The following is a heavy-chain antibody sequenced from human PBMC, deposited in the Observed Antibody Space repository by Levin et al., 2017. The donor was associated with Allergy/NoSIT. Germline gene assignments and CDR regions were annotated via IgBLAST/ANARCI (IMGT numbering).Heavy chain of an antibody. V-gene: IGHV3-20*04. J-gene: IGHJ4*02. Sequence: RAGGSLRLSCAASGFTFDNYGMSWVRQVPGKGLEWVSGINSRGTSRGYADSVKGRFTISRDNAKNSLYVQMNSLRGEDTAFYYCAILGSGYSGYDDYWGQGTLVTVS. CDR2: INSRGTSR. CDR1: GFTFDNYG. CDR3: AILGSGYSGYDDY. D-gene: IGHD5-12*01.